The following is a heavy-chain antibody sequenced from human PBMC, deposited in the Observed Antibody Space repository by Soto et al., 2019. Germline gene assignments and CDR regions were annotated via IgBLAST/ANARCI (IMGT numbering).Heavy chain of an antibody. CDR1: GYIFTDYY. V-gene: IGHV1-2*04. CDR3: VRENWYYKN. J-gene: IGHJ4*02. CDR2: IYPKSGGT. Sequence: ASVKVSCKASGYIFTDYYMHWVRQAPGQGLEWIGWIYPKSGGTNYAQRFQDWVTMTTDTSISTVYMELSSLKTDDTAVYYCVRENWYYKNWGQGTQVTVSS. D-gene: IGHD1-7*01.